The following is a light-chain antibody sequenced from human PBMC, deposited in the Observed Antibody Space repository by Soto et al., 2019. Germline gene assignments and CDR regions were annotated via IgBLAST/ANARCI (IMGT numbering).Light chain of an antibody. J-gene: IGKJ4*01. CDR1: QGIRNE. Sequence: DIQMTQSPSSLSASVVDRVTITCRASQGIRNELGWYQQKPGKAPKRLIYAASSLQSGVPSRFSGSGYGTEFTLTISSLQPEDFATYYCLQHNSYPHTFXGGTKVDIK. V-gene: IGKV1-17*01. CDR2: AAS. CDR3: LQHNSYPHT.